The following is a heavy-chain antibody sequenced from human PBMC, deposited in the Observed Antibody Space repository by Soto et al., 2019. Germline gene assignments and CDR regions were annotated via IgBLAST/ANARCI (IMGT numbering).Heavy chain of an antibody. V-gene: IGHV1-69*13. CDR3: ARTAPMDAGDKYYYDF. D-gene: IGHD3-16*01. Sequence: AVTVSCKASGGTFSTFVISWVRQAPRQGLEWMGGIIPFFGTAKYSQKFEDRITITADESTNTVYMDLRSLTSEDTAIYYCARTAPMDAGDKYYYDFWGQGTLVTVSS. CDR1: GGTFSTFV. CDR2: IIPFFGTA. J-gene: IGHJ4*02.